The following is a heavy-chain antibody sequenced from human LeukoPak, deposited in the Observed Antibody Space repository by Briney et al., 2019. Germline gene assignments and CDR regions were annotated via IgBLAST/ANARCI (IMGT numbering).Heavy chain of an antibody. V-gene: IGHV3-11*06. Sequence: PGGSLRLSCAASGFTFSDYYMSWIRQAPEKGLEWVSYISSVGSYTNYADSVKGRFTISRDNAKNLLFLQMSRLRAEDTAVYYCAREKLSFFDSSGYFDHWGQGTLVTVSS. CDR1: GFTFSDYY. D-gene: IGHD3-22*01. J-gene: IGHJ4*02. CDR3: AREKLSFFDSSGYFDH. CDR2: ISSVGSYT.